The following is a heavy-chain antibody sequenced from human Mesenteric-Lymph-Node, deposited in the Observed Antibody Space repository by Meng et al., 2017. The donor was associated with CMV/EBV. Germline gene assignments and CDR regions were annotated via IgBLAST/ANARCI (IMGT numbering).Heavy chain of an antibody. D-gene: IGHD1-1*01. CDR3: AREVVSGTTEAYFDY. J-gene: IGHJ4*02. CDR1: RFTFNNYN. V-gene: IGHV3-21*01. Sequence: SRFTFNNYNMNWVRQAPGKGLEWVSSISSSGTYIYYADSVKGRFTISRDSAKNSLFLQMNSLRAEDTAVYYCAREVVSGTTEAYFDYWGQGTLVTVSS. CDR2: ISSSGTYI.